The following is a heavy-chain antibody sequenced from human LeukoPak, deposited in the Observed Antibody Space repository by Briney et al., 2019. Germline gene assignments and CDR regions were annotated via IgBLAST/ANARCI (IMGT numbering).Heavy chain of an antibody. Sequence: GGSLRLSCAASGFTFSSYAKHWVRQAPGKGLEWVAVISYDGSNKYYADSVKGRFTISRDNSKNTLYLQMNSLRAEDTAVYYCARDLIAGGQGTLVTVSS. CDR3: ARDLIA. V-gene: IGHV3-30-3*01. J-gene: IGHJ4*02. CDR1: GFTFSSYA. CDR2: ISYDGSNK. D-gene: IGHD6-13*01.